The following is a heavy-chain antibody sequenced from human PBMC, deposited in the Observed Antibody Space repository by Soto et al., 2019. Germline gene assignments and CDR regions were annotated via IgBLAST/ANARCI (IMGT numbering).Heavy chain of an antibody. V-gene: IGHV4-34*01. CDR2: INHTGGT. Sequence: WETLSLTYAVYGGAVNGYYSNWIRQPPGKGLEWIGEINHTGGTHYNPSLKSRVTMSVDTSKNQFSLRLSSVTAADTAIYYCATRITVFGLLIPPFDPWVQGTQVTVSS. D-gene: IGHD3-3*01. J-gene: IGHJ5*02. CDR3: ATRITVFGLLIPPFDP. CDR1: GGAVNGYY.